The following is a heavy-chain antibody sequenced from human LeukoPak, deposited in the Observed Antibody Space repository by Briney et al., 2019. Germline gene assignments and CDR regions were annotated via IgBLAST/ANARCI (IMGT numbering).Heavy chain of an antibody. J-gene: IGHJ4*02. V-gene: IGHV3-33*01. CDR1: GFTFSSYG. CDR2: IWYDGSNK. D-gene: IGHD2-21*02. Sequence: PGRSLRLSCAASGFTFSSYGMHWVRQAPGKGLEWVAVIWYDGSNKYYADSVKGRFTISRDNSKNTLYLQMNSLRAEDTAVYYCARDEVLPPYCGGDCYSGLDYWGQGTLVTVSS. CDR3: ARDEVLPPYCGGDCYSGLDY.